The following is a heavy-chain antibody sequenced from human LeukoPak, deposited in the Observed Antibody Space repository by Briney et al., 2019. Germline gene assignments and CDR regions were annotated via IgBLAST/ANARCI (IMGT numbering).Heavy chain of an antibody. Sequence: SVKVSCKASGGTFSSYAISWLRQAPGQGLEWMGGISPICGTANYAQKFQGRVTITADESTSTAYMELSSLRSEDTAVYYCARTPYIVVVPAAIPVFFDYWGQGTLVTVSS. D-gene: IGHD2-2*01. J-gene: IGHJ4*02. V-gene: IGHV1-69*01. CDR2: ISPICGTA. CDR3: ARTPYIVVVPAAIPVFFDY. CDR1: GGTFSSYA.